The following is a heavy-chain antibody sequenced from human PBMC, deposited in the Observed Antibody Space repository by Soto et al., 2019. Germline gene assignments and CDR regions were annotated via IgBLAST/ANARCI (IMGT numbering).Heavy chain of an antibody. CDR2: FDPEDGET. V-gene: IGHV1-24*01. Sequence: ASVKVSCKVSGYTLTELSMHWVRQAPGKGLEWMGGFDPEDGETIYAQKFQGRVTMTEDTSTDTAYMELSSLRSEDTSVYYCALTNYDSSGYYYDYWGQGTLVTVSS. D-gene: IGHD3-22*01. CDR3: ALTNYDSSGYYYDY. J-gene: IGHJ4*02. CDR1: GYTLTELS.